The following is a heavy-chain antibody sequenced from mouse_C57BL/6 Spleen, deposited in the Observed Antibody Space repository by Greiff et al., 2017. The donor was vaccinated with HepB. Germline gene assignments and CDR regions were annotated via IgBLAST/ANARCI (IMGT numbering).Heavy chain of an antibody. CDR1: GYSITSGYD. Sequence: EVKLVESGPGMVKPSQSLSLTCTVTGYSITSGYDWHWIRHLPGNKLEWMGYISYSGSTNYNPALKSGISITHDTSKNHFFLKLNSVTTEDTATYYCAREKGYFDVWGTGTTVTVSS. CDR2: ISYSGST. V-gene: IGHV3-1*01. J-gene: IGHJ1*03. CDR3: AREKGYFDV.